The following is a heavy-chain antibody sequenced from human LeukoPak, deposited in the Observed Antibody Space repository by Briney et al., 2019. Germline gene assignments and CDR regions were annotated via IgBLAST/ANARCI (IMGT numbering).Heavy chain of an antibody. CDR2: VYPSGVTT. J-gene: IGHJ4*02. CDR1: GFTFNTPY. Sequence: GASVKVSCKTSGFTFNTPYMHWVRQAPGHGLEWMGVVYPSGVTTVYAQKFQGRVTMTRDTSTSTLYMDLSSLTSEDTAVYYCAREIAAAVKTFDYWGQGTLVTVSS. CDR3: AREIAAAVKTFDY. D-gene: IGHD6-13*01. V-gene: IGHV1-46*02.